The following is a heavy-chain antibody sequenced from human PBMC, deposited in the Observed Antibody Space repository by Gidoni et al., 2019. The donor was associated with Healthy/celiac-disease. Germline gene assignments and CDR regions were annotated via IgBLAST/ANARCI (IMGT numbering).Heavy chain of an antibody. CDR1: GGSISSSNW. J-gene: IGHJ3*02. CDR2: IYHSGST. CDR3: ARDLGIAVAGKGDAFDI. V-gene: IGHV4-4*02. Sequence: QVQLQASGPGLVKPSGTLSLTCAVSGGSISSSNWWSWVRQPPGKGLEWIGEIYHSGSTNYNPSLKSRVTISVDKSKNQFSLKLSSVTAADTAVYYCARDLGIAVAGKGDAFDIWGQGTMVTVSS. D-gene: IGHD6-19*01.